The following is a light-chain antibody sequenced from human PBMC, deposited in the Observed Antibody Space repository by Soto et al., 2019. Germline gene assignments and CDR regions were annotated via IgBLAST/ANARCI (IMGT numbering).Light chain of an antibody. CDR1: SSEVGGYNH. J-gene: IGLJ2*01. CDR2: EGR. V-gene: IGLV2-14*01. Sequence: QSVLTQPAAVSGSPGQSITISCTGNSSEVGGYNHVSGYQQHPGQAPKLLTYEGRNRHSGVSERFSGSKAGNTVSLTVAGRQAEDEADYFCSSYSGSSTLLVGGGTKVTVL. CDR3: SSYSGSSTLL.